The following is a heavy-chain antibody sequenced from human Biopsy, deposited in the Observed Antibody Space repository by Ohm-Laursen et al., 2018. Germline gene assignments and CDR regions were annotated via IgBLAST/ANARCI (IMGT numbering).Heavy chain of an antibody. V-gene: IGHV1-46*01. J-gene: IGHJ6*02. D-gene: IGHD5-24*01. CDR3: ARAGVGSDGTDSYYYGMDV. CDR2: ISPSGATT. CDR1: GNTFATYH. Sequence: SVNVSCKSSGNTFATYHIHWVRQAPGHGLEWMGVISPSGATTSFSQKFQGRITMTRDTSTGTVYMDLNSLGSEDTAVYYCARAGVGSDGTDSYYYGMDVWGPGITVTVSS.